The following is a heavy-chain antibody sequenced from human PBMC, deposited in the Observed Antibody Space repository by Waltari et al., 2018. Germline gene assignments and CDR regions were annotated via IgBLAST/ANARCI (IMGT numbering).Heavy chain of an antibody. D-gene: IGHD5-18*01. CDR1: GFTFSSYA. V-gene: IGHV3-23*01. Sequence: EVQLLESGGGLAQPGGSLRLSCAASGFTFSSYAMGWVRQAPGKGLEWVSSISASGGNTYYADSVKGRFTISRDNMKNTINLQMNSLRAEDTAVYFCAKGDTGRSAPSDYWGQGTLVTVSS. CDR2: ISASGGNT. J-gene: IGHJ4*02. CDR3: AKGDTGRSAPSDY.